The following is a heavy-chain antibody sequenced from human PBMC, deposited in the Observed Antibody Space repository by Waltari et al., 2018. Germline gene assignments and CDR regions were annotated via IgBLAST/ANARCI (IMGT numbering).Heavy chain of an antibody. CDR2: AYHGGGI. D-gene: IGHD3-10*01. CDR3: ARGTRVNLVRGAEWFDF. V-gene: IGHV4-38-2*02. CDR1: GFTVVSGSY. Sequence: QVQLQESGPGVMTPSETLSLTCQVSGFTVVSGSYWGWIRHSPGQGLEWIGGAYHGGGIFYNPSLESRVSISLDRSENQVALEVRSLTAADTAVYYCARGTRVNLVRGAEWFDFWGPGMLVSVSS. J-gene: IGHJ5*01.